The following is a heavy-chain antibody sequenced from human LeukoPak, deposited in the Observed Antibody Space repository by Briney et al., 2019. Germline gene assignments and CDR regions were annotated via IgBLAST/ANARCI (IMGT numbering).Heavy chain of an antibody. V-gene: IGHV3-33*01. J-gene: IGHJ4*02. CDR3: ARVPMVYAIEGIDY. Sequence: GGSLRLSCAASGFTFSSYGMHWVRQAPGKGLEWVAVIWYDGSNKYYADSVKGRFTISRDNSKNTLCLQMNSLRAEDTAVYYCARVPMVYAIEGIDYWGQGTLVTVSS. CDR1: GFTFSSYG. CDR2: IWYDGSNK. D-gene: IGHD2-8*01.